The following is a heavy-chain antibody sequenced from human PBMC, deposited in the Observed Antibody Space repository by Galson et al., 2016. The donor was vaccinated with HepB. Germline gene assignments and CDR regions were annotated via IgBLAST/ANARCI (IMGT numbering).Heavy chain of an antibody. CDR3: ARMNYDSSGYYVDS. V-gene: IGHV4-31*03. Sequence: TLSLTCTVSSGAISVYYWTWIRQHPGKGLEWIGYIYYSGNTYYNPSLKGRVTISVDTSKNQFSLKLSSLTAADTAVYYCARMNYDSSGYYVDSWGQGTLVTVSS. J-gene: IGHJ4*02. CDR1: SGAISVYY. D-gene: IGHD3-22*01. CDR2: IYYSGNT.